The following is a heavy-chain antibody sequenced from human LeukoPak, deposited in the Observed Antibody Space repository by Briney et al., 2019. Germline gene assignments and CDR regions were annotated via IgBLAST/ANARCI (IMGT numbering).Heavy chain of an antibody. CDR2: MSYDGSNK. CDR1: GFTSSTYG. Sequence: PGGSLRLSCAASGFTSSTYGMHWVRQAPGKGLEWVAVMSYDGSNKYYADSVKGRFTISRDNSKNTLYLQMNSLRAEDTAVYYCAKDVSGYSGYDSNIWGQGTLVTVSS. CDR3: AKDVSGYSGYDSNI. D-gene: IGHD5-12*01. J-gene: IGHJ4*02. V-gene: IGHV3-30*18.